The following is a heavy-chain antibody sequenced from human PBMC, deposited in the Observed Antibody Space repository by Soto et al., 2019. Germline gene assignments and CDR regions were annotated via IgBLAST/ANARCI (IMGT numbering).Heavy chain of an antibody. CDR2: MNPNIGNI. V-gene: IGHV1-8*02. D-gene: IGHD3-22*01. CDR1: GRTFSSYA. CDR3: ARGPGYYDSRPMDY. Sequence: ASVKVSCKASGRTFSSYAISWVRQAPGQGLEWMGWMNPNIGNIGYAQKFQGRVTMTRNNSISTAYMELSSLRSEDTAVYYCARGPGYYDSRPMDYWGQGTLVTVPQ. J-gene: IGHJ4*02.